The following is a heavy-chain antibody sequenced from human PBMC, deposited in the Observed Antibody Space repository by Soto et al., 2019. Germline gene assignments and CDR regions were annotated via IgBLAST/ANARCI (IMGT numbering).Heavy chain of an antibody. J-gene: IGHJ4*02. CDR1: GGSISSYY. CDR3: ARGGGYCSSTSCFAY. D-gene: IGHD2-2*01. Sequence: SETLSLTCTVSGGSISSYYWSWIRQPPGKGLEWIGYIYYSGSTNYNPSLKSRVTISVDTSKNQFSLKLSSVTAADTAVYYCARGGGYCSSTSCFAYWGQGTLVTVSS. CDR2: IYYSGST. V-gene: IGHV4-59*01.